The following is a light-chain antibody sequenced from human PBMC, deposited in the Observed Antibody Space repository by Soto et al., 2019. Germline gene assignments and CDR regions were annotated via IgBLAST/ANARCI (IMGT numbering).Light chain of an antibody. V-gene: IGLV2-23*01. CDR1: SRDVGFYNL. J-gene: IGLJ1*01. Sequence: QSALTQPASVSGSPGQSITISCTGTSRDVGFYNLVSWYQEHPGKAPKLMIYEGSKRPSGVSNRFSGSKSGNTASLTISGLQAEDEADYYCCSYAGSITYVFGTGTKVTVL. CDR2: EGS. CDR3: CSYAGSITYV.